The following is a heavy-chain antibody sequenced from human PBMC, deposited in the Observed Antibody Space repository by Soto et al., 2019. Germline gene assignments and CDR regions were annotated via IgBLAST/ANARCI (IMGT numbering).Heavy chain of an antibody. J-gene: IGHJ3*02. CDR3: ARDLFRGDYYDSSGYHWDAFDI. V-gene: IGHV4-31*03. CDR1: GGSISSGGYY. Sequence: SETLSLTCTVSGGSISSGGYYWSWIRQHPGKGLEWIGYIYYSGSTYYNPSLKSRVTISVDTSKNQFSLKLSSVTAADTAVYYCARDLFRGDYYDSSGYHWDAFDIWGQGTMVTVSS. CDR2: IYYSGST. D-gene: IGHD3-22*01.